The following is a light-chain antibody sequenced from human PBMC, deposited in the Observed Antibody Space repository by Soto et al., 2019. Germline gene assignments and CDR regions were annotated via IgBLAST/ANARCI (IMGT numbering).Light chain of an antibody. V-gene: IGKV1-39*01. Sequence: DIQMTQSPSSLSASVGDRVTITCRASQSISSYLHWYQQKPGKAPKLLIYAASNLQSGVPSRFSASGSGTDFTLTISSLQPEDFATYYCQQSYSSPPTFGQGTKVEIK. CDR1: QSISSY. J-gene: IGKJ1*01. CDR3: QQSYSSPPT. CDR2: AAS.